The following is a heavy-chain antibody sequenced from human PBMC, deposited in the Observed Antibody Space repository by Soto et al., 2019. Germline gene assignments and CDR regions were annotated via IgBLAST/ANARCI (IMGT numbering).Heavy chain of an antibody. Sequence: PSETLSLTCTVPGGSFSGYYWSWIRKPTGKGLEWIGKINLSGSTNYNPSLKSRVRISMAASMNQFSLRMSSVTAADTAVFYCARLGSSGWYQGSYFGSCGQGLLVTVSS. CDR2: INLSGST. CDR3: ARLGSSGWYQGSYFGS. CDR1: GGSFSGYY. D-gene: IGHD6-19*01. J-gene: IGHJ4*02. V-gene: IGHV4-34*01.